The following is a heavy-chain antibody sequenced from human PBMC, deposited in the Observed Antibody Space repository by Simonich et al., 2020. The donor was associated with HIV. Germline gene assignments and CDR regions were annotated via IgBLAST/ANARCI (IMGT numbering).Heavy chain of an antibody. D-gene: IGHD3-10*01. CDR2: INHSGST. CDR3: ARVQYYGSGSPFFDY. Sequence: QVQLQQWGAGLLKPSETLSLTCAVYGGSFSGYYWSWIRQPPGTGLEGIGEINHSGSTNYNPSLKSRVTISVDTSKNQFSLKLSSVTAADTAVYYCARVQYYGSGSPFFDYWGQGTLVTVSS. CDR1: GGSFSGYY. J-gene: IGHJ4*02. V-gene: IGHV4-34*01.